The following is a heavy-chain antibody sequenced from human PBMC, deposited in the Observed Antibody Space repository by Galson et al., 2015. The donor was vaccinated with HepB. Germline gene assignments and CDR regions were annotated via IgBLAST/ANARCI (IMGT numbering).Heavy chain of an antibody. D-gene: IGHD4-17*01. CDR1: GFTFSSYW. CDR3: AKDWGDYGDLIRFDY. J-gene: IGHJ4*02. CDR2: ISGSGGST. Sequence: LRLSCAASGFTFSSYWMSWVRQAPGKGLEWVSAISGSGGSTYYADSVKGRFTISRDNSKNTLYLQMNSLRAEDTAVYYCAKDWGDYGDLIRFDYWGQGTLVTVSS. V-gene: IGHV3-23*01.